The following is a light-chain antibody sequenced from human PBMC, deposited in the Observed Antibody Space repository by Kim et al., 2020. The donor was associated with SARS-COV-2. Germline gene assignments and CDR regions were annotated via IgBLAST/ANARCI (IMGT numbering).Light chain of an antibody. J-gene: IGKJ5*01. Sequence: ASVGDRVTITCRARQDIGNDLVWYQQNPGRATKRLIYGASNLQSGVPSRFSGSGSETEFTLTINSLQPEDFATDFCLQHRTYPITFGQGTRLEI. CDR1: QDIGND. CDR2: GAS. CDR3: LQHRTYPIT. V-gene: IGKV1-17*01.